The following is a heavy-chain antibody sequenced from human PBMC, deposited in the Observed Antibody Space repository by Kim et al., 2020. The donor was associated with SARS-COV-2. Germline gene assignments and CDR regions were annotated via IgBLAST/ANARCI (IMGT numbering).Heavy chain of an antibody. CDR1: GGSFSGYY. J-gene: IGHJ4*02. CDR3: ARRLSNTSACGRHYCDL. CDR2: SNHSGRT. V-gene: IGHV4-34*01. Sequence: SETLSLTCTVYGGSFSGYYWSCMRQPPGKGLEWRGESNHSGRTNYNQSLNSRGTISVDTSKNQFSLQLTSVTAAETAVYYCARRLSNTSACGRHYCDLWRQGTLVTVPS. D-gene: IGHD2-21*01.